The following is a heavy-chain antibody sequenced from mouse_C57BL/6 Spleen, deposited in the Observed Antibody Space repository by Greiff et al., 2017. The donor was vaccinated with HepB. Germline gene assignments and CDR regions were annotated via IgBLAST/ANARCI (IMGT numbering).Heavy chain of an antibody. CDR2: IDPETGGT. D-gene: IGHD2-4*01. CDR3: TRLGDYDKEY. J-gene: IGHJ2*01. CDR1: GYTFTDYE. Sequence: QVQLQQSGAELVRPGASVTLSCKASGYTFTDYEMHWVKQTPVHGLEWIGAIDPETGGTAYNQKFKGKAILTADKSSSTAYMELRSLTSEDSAVYYCTRLGDYDKEYWGQGTTLTVSS. V-gene: IGHV1-15*01.